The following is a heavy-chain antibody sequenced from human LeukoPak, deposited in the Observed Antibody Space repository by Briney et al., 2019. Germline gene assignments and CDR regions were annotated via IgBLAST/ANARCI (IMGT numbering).Heavy chain of an antibody. V-gene: IGHV3-23*01. CDR2: ITLSGGST. CDR1: GFTFSSYD. CDR3: AKRGNPAVGHHYLDV. J-gene: IGHJ6*03. D-gene: IGHD2-2*01. Sequence: GGSLRLSCAASGFTFSSYDMSWVRQAPGKGLEWVSSITLSGGSTFYADSVKGRFTISRDNSKNTLYLQMNSLGAGDTAVYYCAKRGNPAVGHHYLDVWGEGTTVSVSS.